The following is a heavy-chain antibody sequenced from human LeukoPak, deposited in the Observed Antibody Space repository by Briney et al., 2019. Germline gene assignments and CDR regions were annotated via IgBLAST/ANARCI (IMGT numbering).Heavy chain of an antibody. CDR1: GFTFSTYE. CDR3: GGDRGGTYSGDNLFDP. Sequence: GGSLRLSCAASGFTFSTYEMNWVRQAPGKGLEWLSSIIGNGTTTQYADSVRDRFTISRDNDKNSLYLQMNSLRADDTAVYYCGGDRGGTYSGDNLFDPWGQGTLVTVSS. D-gene: IGHD1/OR15-1a*01. V-gene: IGHV3-48*03. J-gene: IGHJ5*02. CDR2: IIGNGTTT.